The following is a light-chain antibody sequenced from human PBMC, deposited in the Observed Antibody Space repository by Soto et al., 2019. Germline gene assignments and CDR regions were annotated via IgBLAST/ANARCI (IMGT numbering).Light chain of an antibody. CDR2: WAS. CDR1: QSVLFSSNNKNY. V-gene: IGKV4-1*01. CDR3: QQYYSTPYT. J-gene: IGKJ2*01. Sequence: DIVMTQSPDSLAVSLGERASIKCKSSQSVLFSSNNKNYLAWYQQKPGQPPNLLISWASTRDSGVTERFSGSGSGTEFTLTISSLQAEDVAFYYCQQYYSTPYTFAQGTKLEI.